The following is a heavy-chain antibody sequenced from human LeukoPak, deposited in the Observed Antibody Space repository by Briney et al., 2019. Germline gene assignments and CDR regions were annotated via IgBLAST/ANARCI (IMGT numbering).Heavy chain of an antibody. CDR1: GGSFSGYY. D-gene: IGHD2-15*01. V-gene: IGHV4-34*01. CDR3: ARGRRWSYYFDY. CDR2: INHSGST. Sequence: SETLSLTCAVYGGSFSGYYWSWIRQPPGKGLEWIGEINHSGSTNYNPSLKSRVTISVDTPKNQFSLKLSSVTAADTAVYYCARGRRWSYYFDYWGQGTLVTVSS. J-gene: IGHJ4*02.